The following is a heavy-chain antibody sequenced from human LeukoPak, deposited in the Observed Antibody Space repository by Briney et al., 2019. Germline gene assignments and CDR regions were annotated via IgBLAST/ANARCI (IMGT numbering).Heavy chain of an antibody. CDR2: ISGSGGST. D-gene: IGHD6-13*01. J-gene: IGHJ5*02. Sequence: GGSLRLSCAASGFTFSSYAMSWVRQAPGKGLEWVSAISGSGGSTYYADSVKGRFTISRDNSKNTLYLQMNSLRAEDTAVYYCAKLQQQLVLLSRRPNWFDPWGQGTLVTVSS. CDR1: GFTFSSYA. CDR3: AKLQQQLVLLSRRPNWFDP. V-gene: IGHV3-23*01.